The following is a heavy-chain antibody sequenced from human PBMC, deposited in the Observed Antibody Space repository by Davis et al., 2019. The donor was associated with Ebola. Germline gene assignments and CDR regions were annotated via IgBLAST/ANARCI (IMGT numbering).Heavy chain of an antibody. D-gene: IGHD3-3*02. Sequence: AASVKVSCKASGGTFSSYAISWVRQAPGQGLEWMGRIIPILGIANYAQKFQGRVTITADKSTSTVYMELSSLRSEDTAVYYCARGIFGVANAWFDPWGQGTLVTVSS. V-gene: IGHV1-69*04. CDR1: GGTFSSYA. J-gene: IGHJ5*02. CDR3: ARGIFGVANAWFDP. CDR2: IIPILGIA.